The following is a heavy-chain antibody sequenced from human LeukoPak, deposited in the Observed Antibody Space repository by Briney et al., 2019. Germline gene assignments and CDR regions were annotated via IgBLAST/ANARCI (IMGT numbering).Heavy chain of an antibody. CDR3: ATLGY. J-gene: IGHJ4*02. D-gene: IGHD2-15*01. V-gene: IGHV3-9*01. CDR1: GFTFSSYA. CDR2: ISWNSGSI. Sequence: GGSLRLSCAASGFTFSSYAMHWVRQAPGKGLEWVSGISWNSGSIGYADSVKGRFTISRDNAKNSLYLQMNSLRAEDTALYYCATLGYWGQGTLVTVSS.